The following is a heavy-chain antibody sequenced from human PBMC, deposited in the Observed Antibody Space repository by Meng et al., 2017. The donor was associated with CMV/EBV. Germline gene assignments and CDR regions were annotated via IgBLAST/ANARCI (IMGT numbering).Heavy chain of an antibody. CDR2: INPSGGST. D-gene: IGHD6-13*01. V-gene: IGHV1-46*01. CDR1: GYTFTSYY. Sequence: QVQLGQSGAEVKKPGDSVKVSCKASGYTFTSYYMHWVRQAPGQGLEWMGIINPSGGSTSYAQKFQGRVTMTRDTSTSTVYMELSSLRSEGTAVYYCALAEYSSSLFDYWGQGTLVTVSS. J-gene: IGHJ4*02. CDR3: ALAEYSSSLFDY.